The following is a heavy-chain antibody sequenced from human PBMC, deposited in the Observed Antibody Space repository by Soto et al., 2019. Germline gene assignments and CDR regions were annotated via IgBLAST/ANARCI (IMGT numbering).Heavy chain of an antibody. Sequence: ASVKGSCKASGFSFTGYYIHWLRQAPGQGLEWMGWINAHSGCTEYAQKFQGRVTLTRDTSIATAYLTLTSLTSDDTALYYCAKDLTRQLAYWLDPWGQGTQVTVSS. V-gene: IGHV1-2*02. CDR3: AKDLTRQLAYWLDP. D-gene: IGHD6-6*01. CDR2: INAHSGCT. J-gene: IGHJ5*02. CDR1: GFSFTGYY.